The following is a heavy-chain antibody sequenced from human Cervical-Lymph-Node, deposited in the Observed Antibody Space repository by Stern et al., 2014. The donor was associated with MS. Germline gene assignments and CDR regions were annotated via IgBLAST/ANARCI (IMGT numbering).Heavy chain of an antibody. V-gene: IGHV1-18*01. CDR3: AVAAAGTSWFDP. CDR1: GYTFTSYG. Sequence: QLVQSGAEVRKPGASVKLSCKASGYTFTSYGISWVRQAPGQGLEWMGWISVDNGNTDYAQKFQGRGTMTADTSTDTAYMELRRLRSDETAVYYCAVAAAGTSWFDPWGQGTLVTVTS. J-gene: IGHJ5*02. CDR2: ISVDNGNT. D-gene: IGHD6-13*01.